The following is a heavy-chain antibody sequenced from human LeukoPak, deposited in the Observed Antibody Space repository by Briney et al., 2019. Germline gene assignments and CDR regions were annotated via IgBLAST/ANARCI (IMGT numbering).Heavy chain of an antibody. J-gene: IGHJ4*02. D-gene: IGHD3-10*01. CDR3: ARRPIVYYGSGSYFDY. CDR1: GGSFSGYY. CDR2: INHSGST. V-gene: IGHV4-34*01. Sequence: PSETLSLTCAVYGGSFSGYYWSWIRQPPGKGLEWIGEINHSGSTNYNPSLKSRVTISVDTSKNQFSLKLSSVTAADTAVYYCARRPIVYYGSGSYFDYWGQGTLVTVSS.